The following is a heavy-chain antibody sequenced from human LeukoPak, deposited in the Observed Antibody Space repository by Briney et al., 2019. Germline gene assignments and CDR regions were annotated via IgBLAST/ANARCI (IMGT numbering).Heavy chain of an antibody. Sequence: GGSLRLSCAASGFTFSDCYMPWIRQAPGKGLEWVSYIGVGSSYTNHADFVKGRFTISRDNAKNSLYLQMNSLRAEDTAVYYCARVVGDAGYYFDYWGEGTLVTVSS. CDR1: GFTFSDCY. CDR2: IGVGSSYT. J-gene: IGHJ4*02. V-gene: IGHV3-11*06. D-gene: IGHD2-21*01. CDR3: ARVVGDAGYYFDY.